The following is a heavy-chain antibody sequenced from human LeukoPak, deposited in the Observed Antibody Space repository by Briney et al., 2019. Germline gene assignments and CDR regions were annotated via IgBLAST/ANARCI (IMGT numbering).Heavy chain of an antibody. CDR3: ARRSYYYDSSGYYYPRHNYFDY. D-gene: IGHD3-22*01. V-gene: IGHV4-59*12. Sequence: PSETLSLTCTVSGGSISSYYWSWIRQPPGKGLEWIGYIYYSGSTNYNPSLKSRVTISVDTSKNQFSLKLSSVTAADTAVYYCARRSYYYDSSGYYYPRHNYFDYWGQGTLVTVSS. J-gene: IGHJ4*02. CDR1: GGSISSYY. CDR2: IYYSGST.